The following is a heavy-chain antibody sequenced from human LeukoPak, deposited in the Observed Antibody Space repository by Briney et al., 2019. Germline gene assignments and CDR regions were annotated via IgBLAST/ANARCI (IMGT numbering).Heavy chain of an antibody. CDR2: IYYSGST. J-gene: IGHJ4*02. CDR1: GGSISSYY. D-gene: IGHD6-13*01. Sequence: TSETLSLTWTVSGGSISSYYWSWIRQPPGKGLEWIGYIYYSGSTNYNPSLKSRVTLSVVTSKNQFSLKLSSVTAADTAVYYCARVKLDPPYYFDYWGQGTLVTVSS. CDR3: ARVKLDPPYYFDY. V-gene: IGHV4-59*01.